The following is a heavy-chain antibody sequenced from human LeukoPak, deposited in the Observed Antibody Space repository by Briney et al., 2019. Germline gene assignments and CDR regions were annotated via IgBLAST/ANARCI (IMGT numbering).Heavy chain of an antibody. CDR1: GSYW. J-gene: IGHJ2*01. Sequence: GGSLRLSCAASGSYWMHWVRQAPGKGLVWVSHINSDGSWTSYADSVKGRFTISRDSSKNTLFLHMNTLRAEDTAIYYCAKDRTVGASYWYFDLWGRGTLVTVSS. V-gene: IGHV3-74*01. CDR2: INSDGSWT. D-gene: IGHD1-26*01. CDR3: AKDRTVGASYWYFDL.